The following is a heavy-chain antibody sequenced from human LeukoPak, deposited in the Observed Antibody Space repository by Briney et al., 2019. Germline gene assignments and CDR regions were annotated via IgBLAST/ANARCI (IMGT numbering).Heavy chain of an antibody. CDR2: INPNSGGT. Sequence: ASVKVSCKASGYTFTAYYMHWVRQAPGQGLEWMAWINPNSGGTSFAQKFQGRLTMTTDTSVSTVYMELSRLRSDDTAVYYCARDILTGYPYWGQGTLVTVSS. J-gene: IGHJ4*02. CDR1: GYTFTAYY. D-gene: IGHD3-9*01. CDR3: ARDILTGYPY. V-gene: IGHV1-2*02.